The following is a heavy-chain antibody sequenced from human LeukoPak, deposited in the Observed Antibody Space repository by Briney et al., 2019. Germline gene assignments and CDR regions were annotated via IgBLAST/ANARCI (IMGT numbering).Heavy chain of an antibody. CDR1: GGSISSYY. V-gene: IGHV4-59*01. CDR3: ARRYYDFWSGAHGAFDI. D-gene: IGHD3-3*01. J-gene: IGHJ3*02. CDR2: IYYSGST. Sequence: SETLSLTCTVSGGSISSYYWSWIRQPPGKGLEWIGYIYYSGSTNYNPSLKSRVTISVDTSKNQFSLKPSSVTAADTAVYYCARRYYDFWSGAHGAFDIWGQGTMVTVSS.